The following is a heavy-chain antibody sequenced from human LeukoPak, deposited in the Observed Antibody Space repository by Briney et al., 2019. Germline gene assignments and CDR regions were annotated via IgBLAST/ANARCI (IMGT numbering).Heavy chain of an antibody. V-gene: IGHV4-34*01. D-gene: IGHD2/OR15-2a*01. CDR1: GGSFSGYY. Sequence: SETLSLTCSVYGGSFSGYYWNWIRQPPGKGLEWIGEINHSGSTKYNPSLKSPVTISVDPSQNQFSLNLSSVTTAYTPVYFCAIGRNHDYWGQGTLVTVSS. J-gene: IGHJ4*02. CDR3: AIGRNHDY. CDR2: INHSGST.